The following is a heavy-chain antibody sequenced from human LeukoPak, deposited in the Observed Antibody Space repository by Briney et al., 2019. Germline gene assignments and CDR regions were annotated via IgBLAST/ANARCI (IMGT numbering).Heavy chain of an antibody. CDR2: IYYSGST. V-gene: IGHV4-59*01. CDR1: GGSISSYY. D-gene: IGHD5-24*01. J-gene: IGHJ4*02. CDR3: AREIEMATIDY. Sequence: SETLSLTCTVSGGSISSYYWSWIRQPPGKGLEWIGYIYYSGSTNYNPSLKSGVTISVDTSKNQFSLKLSSVTAADTAVYYCAREIEMATIDYWGQGTLVTVSS.